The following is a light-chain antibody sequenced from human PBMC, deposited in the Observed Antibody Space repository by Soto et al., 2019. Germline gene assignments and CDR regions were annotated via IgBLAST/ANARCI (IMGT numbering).Light chain of an antibody. J-gene: IGKJ2*01. CDR3: QQFDYYPHS. CDR1: HTIDTY. V-gene: IGKV1-39*01. CDR2: VAS. Sequence: IQMTQAPSSLSASVGDGVTLTCRASHTIDTYLNWYQQKPGQVHEVLIYVASRLHVGVPSRFTGSGYGTDFTLTLNNLQPEDFAIYYCQQFDYYPHSFGQGTKLEVK.